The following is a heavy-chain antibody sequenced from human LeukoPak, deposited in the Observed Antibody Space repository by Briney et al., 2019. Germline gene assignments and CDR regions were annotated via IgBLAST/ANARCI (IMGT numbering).Heavy chain of an antibody. CDR1: GDSVSSNTAA. CDR2: TYYRSKWYT. V-gene: IGHV6-1*01. D-gene: IGHD6-19*01. J-gene: IGHJ4*02. CDR3: ARDYSSGRRNLDY. Sequence: SQTLSLTCGISGDSVSSNTAAWNWIRQSPSRGLEWLGRTYYRSKWYTDYAVSVKSRITINSDTSKNQFSLQLNSVTPEDTAVYYCARDYSSGRRNLDYWGQGTLVTVSS.